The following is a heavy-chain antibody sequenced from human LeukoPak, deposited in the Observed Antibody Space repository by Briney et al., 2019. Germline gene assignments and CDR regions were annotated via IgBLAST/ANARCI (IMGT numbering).Heavy chain of an antibody. J-gene: IGHJ4*02. D-gene: IGHD1-14*01. Sequence: PSETLSLTCTVSGGSISSGTYYWSWIRQPAGKGLEWIGRIYTSGSTNYNPSLKSRVTISLDTSKNQFSLKLSSVTAADTAVYYCATGAGDFDHWGQGILVTVSS. CDR1: GGSISSGTYY. V-gene: IGHV4-61*02. CDR2: IYTSGST. CDR3: ATGAGDFDH.